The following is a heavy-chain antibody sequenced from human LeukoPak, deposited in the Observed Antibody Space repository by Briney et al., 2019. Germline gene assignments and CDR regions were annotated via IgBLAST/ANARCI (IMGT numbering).Heavy chain of an antibody. J-gene: IGHJ5*02. D-gene: IGHD3-3*01. CDR2: IYYSGST. CDR3: ARHDAYYDFWSGYSTEYNWFDP. CDR1: GGSISSYY. V-gene: IGHV4-59*08. Sequence: SETLSLTCTVSGGSISSYYWSWIRQPPGKGLEWIGYIYYSGSTNYNPSLKSRVTISVDTSKNQFSLKLSSVTAADTAVYYCARHDAYYDFWSGYSTEYNWFDPWAQGTLVTVSS.